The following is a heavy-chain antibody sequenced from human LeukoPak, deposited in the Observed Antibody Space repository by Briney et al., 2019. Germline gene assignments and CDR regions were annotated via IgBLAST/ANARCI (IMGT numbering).Heavy chain of an antibody. V-gene: IGHV3-74*01. CDR1: GFTFETYW. CDR2: INGYGSIT. J-gene: IGHJ6*02. D-gene: IGHD1-26*01. CDR3: ARSSGSYCMDV. Sequence: HPGGSLRLSCAASGFTFETYWMHWVRQAPGKGLEWVSCINGYGSITNYADSVKGRFTISRDNAKNTLYLQMNSLRVEDTAVYYCARSSGSYCMDVWGQGTTVTVSS.